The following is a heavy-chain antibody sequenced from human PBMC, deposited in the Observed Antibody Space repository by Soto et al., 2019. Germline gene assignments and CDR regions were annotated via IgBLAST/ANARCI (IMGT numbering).Heavy chain of an antibody. CDR3: ARRGPRAFDI. J-gene: IGHJ3*02. Sequence: PGGSLRLSCAASGFTFSTYSMNWVRQAPGKGLEWVSSISSSSSYMYYADSVKGRLTISRDNAKNSLYLQMNSLRAEDTAVYYCARRGPRAFDIWGQGTMVTVSS. V-gene: IGHV3-21*01. CDR1: GFTFSTYS. CDR2: ISSSSSYM.